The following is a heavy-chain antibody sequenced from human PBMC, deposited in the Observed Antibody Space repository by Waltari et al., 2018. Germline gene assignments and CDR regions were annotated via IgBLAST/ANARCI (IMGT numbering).Heavy chain of an antibody. J-gene: IGHJ4*02. CDR3: ARVLWGWPLDS. Sequence: EVQLVESGGDLVQPGGSLRLSCAASGFTFNIFWVTWVRQAPGEGRRWVANIARDGSEVYYVDSVKGRFTISGDNAKNSLFLQMNSLRAEDTAVYYCARVLWGWPLDSWGQGTLVSVSS. D-gene: IGHD7-27*01. V-gene: IGHV3-7*01. CDR2: IARDGSEV. CDR1: GFTFNIFW.